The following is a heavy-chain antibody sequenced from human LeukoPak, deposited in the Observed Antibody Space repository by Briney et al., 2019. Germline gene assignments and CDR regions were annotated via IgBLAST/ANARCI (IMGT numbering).Heavy chain of an antibody. Sequence: PGGSLRLSCAASGFTFSSYSMNWVRQAPGKGLEWVSSISSSSSYIYYADSVKGRFTISRDNAKNSLYLHMNSLSAEDRAVYGCASNDYGWGSYREGDNWFDPWGQGTLVSVS. CDR3: ASNDYGWGSYREGDNWFDP. V-gene: IGHV3-21*01. D-gene: IGHD3-16*02. CDR1: GFTFSSYS. J-gene: IGHJ5*02. CDR2: ISSSSSYI.